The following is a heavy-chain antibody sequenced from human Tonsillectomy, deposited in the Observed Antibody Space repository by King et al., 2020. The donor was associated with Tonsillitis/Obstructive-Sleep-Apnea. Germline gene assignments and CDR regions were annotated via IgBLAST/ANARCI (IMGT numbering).Heavy chain of an antibody. CDR3: ARDYYDSSGSYNGYFQH. D-gene: IGHD3-22*01. CDR2: SRPNNGDT. J-gene: IGHJ1*01. CDR1: GYTFTNYD. V-gene: IGHV1-18*01. Sequence: QLVQSGAEVKKPGASVKVSCKASGYTFTNYDITWVRQAPGQGLEWMGWSRPNNGDTNYAQKLQGRVTMTSDTSTSTAYMELRSLRSDDTAVYYCARDYYDSSGSYNGYFQHWGQGTLVTVSS.